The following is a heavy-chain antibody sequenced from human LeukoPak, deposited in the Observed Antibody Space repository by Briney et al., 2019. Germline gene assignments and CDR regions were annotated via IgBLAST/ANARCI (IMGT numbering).Heavy chain of an antibody. Sequence: GASVKVSCKASGYTFTSYGISWVRQAPGQGLEWMGWISAYNGNTNYAQKLQGRVTMTTDTSTSTAYMELRSLRSDDTAVYYCARDPGISDLYYYYYYGMDVWGQGTTATVSS. CDR1: GYTFTSYG. V-gene: IGHV1-18*01. CDR3: ARDPGISDLYYYYYYGMDV. D-gene: IGHD1-14*01. CDR2: ISAYNGNT. J-gene: IGHJ6*02.